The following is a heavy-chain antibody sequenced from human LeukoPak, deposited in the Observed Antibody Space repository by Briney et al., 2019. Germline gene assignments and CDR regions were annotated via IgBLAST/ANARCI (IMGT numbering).Heavy chain of an antibody. V-gene: IGHV5-51*01. CDR2: VYPGDSDT. CDR3: ARQYYYDSSGYSKSFDY. Sequence: GESLKISCKGSGYSFTSYWIGWVRQMPGKGLEWMGIVYPGDSDTRYSPSFQGQVTISADKSISTAYLQWSSLKASDTAMYYCARQYYYDSSGYSKSFDYWGQGTLVTVSS. CDR1: GYSFTSYW. J-gene: IGHJ4*02. D-gene: IGHD3-22*01.